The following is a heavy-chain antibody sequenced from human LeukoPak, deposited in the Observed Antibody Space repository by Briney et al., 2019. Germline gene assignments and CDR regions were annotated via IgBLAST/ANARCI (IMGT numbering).Heavy chain of an antibody. J-gene: IGHJ4*02. CDR1: GYTFTGYY. V-gene: IGHV1-2*02. CDR2: INPNSGGT. CDR3: ARAASSSGRRLDY. Sequence: ASVKVSCTASGYTFTGYYMHWVRQAPGQGLEWMGWINPNSGGTNYAQKFQGRVTMTRDTSTSTVYMELSSLRSEDTAVYYCARAASSSGRRLDYWGQGTLVTVSS. D-gene: IGHD3-10*01.